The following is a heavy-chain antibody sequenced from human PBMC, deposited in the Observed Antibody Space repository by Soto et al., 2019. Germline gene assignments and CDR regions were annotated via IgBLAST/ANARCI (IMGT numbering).Heavy chain of an antibody. CDR2: IGDRGTTT. CDR1: GFTFSRYA. Sequence: EVQLLQSGGGLVQPGGSLRLSCVGSGFTFSRYAMIWVRQTPGKGLEWVSGIGDRGTTTYYADSVKGRFTISSDNSGNTLFLQMNSLRAEDTAVYYCAKDRLGDYYYYGMDVWGQGTTVTVS. V-gene: IGHV3-23*01. D-gene: IGHD4-17*01. CDR3: AKDRLGDYYYYGMDV. J-gene: IGHJ6*02.